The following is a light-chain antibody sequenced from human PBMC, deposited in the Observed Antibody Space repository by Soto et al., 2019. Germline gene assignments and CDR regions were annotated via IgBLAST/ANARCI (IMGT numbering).Light chain of an antibody. CDR1: SSDVGGYNY. J-gene: IGLJ1*01. CDR3: SSYTSSSTYNYV. CDR2: DVS. V-gene: IGLV2-14*01. Sequence: QSALTQPASVSGSPGQSITISCTGTSSDVGGYNYVSWYQQHPGKAPKLMIYDVSIRPSGVSNRFSGSKSGNTASLTISGLQAEDEADYYCSSYTSSSTYNYVFGTGTKLTVL.